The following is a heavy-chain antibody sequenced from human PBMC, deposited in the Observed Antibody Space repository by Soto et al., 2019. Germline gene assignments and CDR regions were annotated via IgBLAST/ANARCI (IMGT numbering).Heavy chain of an antibody. CDR1: GFIFSSYW. V-gene: IGHV3-74*01. CDR2: IKTDGSST. D-gene: IGHD4-4*01. CDR3: ARGVPNNYAFDV. J-gene: IGHJ3*01. Sequence: EAQLVESGGGLVQPGGSRRLSCAASGFIFSSYWMHWVRQAPGKGLVWVSRIKTDGSSTNYADSVKGRFTTSRDNAKNSLYQEMNRLREEDTAVYYCARGVPNNYAFDVCCQGTISSVSS.